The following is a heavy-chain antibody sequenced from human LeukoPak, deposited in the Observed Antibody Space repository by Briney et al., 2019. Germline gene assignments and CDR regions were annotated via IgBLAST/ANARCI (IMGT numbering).Heavy chain of an antibody. CDR1: GYTFSHYD. J-gene: IGHJ6*03. CDR3: ARVVMKAFYYDYMDV. V-gene: IGHV1-8*01. CDR2: MNPTSGDT. D-gene: IGHD2-21*01. Sequence: GAPVKVSCKASGYTFSHYDVNWVRQAPGQGLEWMGWMNPTSGDTGYAQKLKGRVTMTRSMSRNTPYMELSRLRSADTAVYFCARVVMKAFYYDYMDVWGKGTT.